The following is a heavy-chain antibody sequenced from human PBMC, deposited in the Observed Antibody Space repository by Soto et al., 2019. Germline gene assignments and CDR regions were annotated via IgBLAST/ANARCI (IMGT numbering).Heavy chain of an antibody. CDR3: AKASCCSCSDEQSRYFDY. Sequence: GGSLRLSCAASGFTFSSYAMSWVSQAPGKGLEWVSAISGSGGSTYYADSVKGRFTISRDNSKNTLYLQMNSLRAEDTAVYYCAKASCCSCSDEQSRYFDYWGQGTLDTVSS. CDR2: ISGSGGST. D-gene: IGHD2-15*01. V-gene: IGHV3-23*01. CDR1: GFTFSSYA. J-gene: IGHJ4*02.